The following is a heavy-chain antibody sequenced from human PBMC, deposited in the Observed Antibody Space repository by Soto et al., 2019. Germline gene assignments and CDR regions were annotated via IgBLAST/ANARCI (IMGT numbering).Heavy chain of an antibody. CDR2: ISAYNGNT. CDR3: ARDSKARWELLSLDY. D-gene: IGHD1-26*01. CDR1: GYTLTSYG. Sequence: QVQLVQSGAEVKKPGASVKVSCKASGYTLTSYGISWVRQAPGQGLEWMGWISAYNGNTNYAQKLQGRVTMTTDTSTSTAYMELRSLRSDDTAVYYCARDSKARWELLSLDYWGQGTLVTVSS. J-gene: IGHJ4*02. V-gene: IGHV1-18*04.